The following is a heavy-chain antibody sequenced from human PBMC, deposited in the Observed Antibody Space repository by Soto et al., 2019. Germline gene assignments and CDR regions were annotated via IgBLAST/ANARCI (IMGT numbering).Heavy chain of an antibody. J-gene: IGHJ4*02. V-gene: IGHV4-30-4*01. CDR2: ISYSGST. CDR1: GGSISSGNYY. D-gene: IGHD5-18*01. CDR3: ATMGTPATGLYYFDY. Sequence: QVQLQESGPGLVKPSQTLSLTCTVSGGSISSGNYYWSWIRQPPGKGLEWIGFISYSGSTYYSLSLKRRVTISVDTSKHQVSLNLSFVTAADTAVYYCATMGTPATGLYYFDYWGPGTLVTVSS.